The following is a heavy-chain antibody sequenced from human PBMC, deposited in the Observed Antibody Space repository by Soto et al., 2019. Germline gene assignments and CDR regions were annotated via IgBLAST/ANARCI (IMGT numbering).Heavy chain of an antibody. CDR1: GFIFSGYW. Sequence: EVQLVESGGGLVQPGGSLRLSCAASGFIFSGYWMHWVRRAPGKGLVWVSRINSDGSSTTYADSVKGRFTISRDNAKNTMYLQMNRLRAEDTVVYYCARLLGGSGSFIDYWGQGTLVTVSS. CDR2: INSDGSST. CDR3: ARLLGGSGSFIDY. V-gene: IGHV3-74*03. D-gene: IGHD3-10*01. J-gene: IGHJ4*02.